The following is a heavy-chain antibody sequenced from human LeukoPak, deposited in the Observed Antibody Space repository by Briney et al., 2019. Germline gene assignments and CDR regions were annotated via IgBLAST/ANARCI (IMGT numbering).Heavy chain of an antibody. CDR1: GGSISPYY. CDR2: IYYSGST. D-gene: IGHD2-2*03. Sequence: SETLSLTGTVSGGSISPYYWSWIRQPPGKGLEWIGNIYYSGSTRYNSSLKSRVTISVDTSKNQFSLKLSSVTAADTAVYYCARDLDGYCSSTSCSGWFDPWGQGTLVTVSS. V-gene: IGHV4-59*01. CDR3: ARDLDGYCSSTSCSGWFDP. J-gene: IGHJ5*02.